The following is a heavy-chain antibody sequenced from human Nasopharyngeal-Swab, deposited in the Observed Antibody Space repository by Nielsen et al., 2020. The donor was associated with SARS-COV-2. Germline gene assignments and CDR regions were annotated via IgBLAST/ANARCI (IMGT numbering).Heavy chain of an antibody. J-gene: IGHJ3*02. CDR3: AKGWQWLVRDAFDI. CDR2: ISGSGGST. CDR1: GFTFSSYA. V-gene: IGHV3-23*01. D-gene: IGHD6-19*01. Sequence: AGSLRLSCAASGFTFSSYAMSWVRPAQGKGLEWDSAISGSGGSTYYADSVKVRFTISRDNSKNTLYLQMNSLRTEDTAVYYCAKGWQWLVRDAFDIWGQGTMVTVSS.